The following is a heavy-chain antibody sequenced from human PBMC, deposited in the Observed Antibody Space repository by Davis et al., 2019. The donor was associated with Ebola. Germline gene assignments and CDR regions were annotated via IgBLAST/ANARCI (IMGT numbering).Heavy chain of an antibody. J-gene: IGHJ4*02. V-gene: IGHV5-51*01. CDR3: ARRGTMGAIRDDY. Sequence: GESLKISCQGSGYSFTSYWIGWVRQMPGKGLEWMGIIYVGDSDTRYSPSFQDQVTISADRSISTAYLQWRSLKASDTAMYYCARRGTMGAIRDDYWGQGTLVTVSS. CDR1: GYSFTSYW. CDR2: IYVGDSDT. D-gene: IGHD1-26*01.